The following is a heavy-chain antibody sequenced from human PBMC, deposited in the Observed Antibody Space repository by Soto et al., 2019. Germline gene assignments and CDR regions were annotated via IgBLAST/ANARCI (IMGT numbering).Heavy chain of an antibody. CDR2: IIPIFGTA. J-gene: IGHJ6*02. CDR3: ATDHTPHDFWICYSTSSCYGIYV. CDR1: GGAFSRYA. D-gene: IGHD3-3*01. V-gene: IGHV1-69*01. Sequence: SVKVSCKASGGAFSRYAISWVLRAPGQGLEWMGGIIPIFGTANYAQKFQGRVTITADESTSTAYMELSSLRSEDTAVYYCATDHTPHDFWICYSTSSCYGIYVSGQGKTVTASS.